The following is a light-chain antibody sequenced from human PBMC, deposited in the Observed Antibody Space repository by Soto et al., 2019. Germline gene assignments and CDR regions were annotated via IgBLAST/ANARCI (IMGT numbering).Light chain of an antibody. J-gene: IGKJ4*01. CDR1: QDIRKD. V-gene: IGKV1-6*01. Sequence: AIQMTQSPSSLSASVGDRVTITCRATQDIRKDLGWYQQKSGKAPQLLIYAASSLESEVPSRFSGSGSGTDFNLTISSLQPEDFATYFCVQDHGFPLTFGGGTKVEIK. CDR2: AAS. CDR3: VQDHGFPLT.